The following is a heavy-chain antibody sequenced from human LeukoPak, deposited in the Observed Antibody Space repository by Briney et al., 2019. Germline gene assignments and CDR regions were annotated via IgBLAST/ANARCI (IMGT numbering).Heavy chain of an antibody. Sequence: SVKVSCKASGCTFSSYAISWVRQAPGQGLEWMGGIIPIFGTANYAQKFQGRVTITTDESTSTAYMELSSLRSEDTAVYYCARGDVVVVAATDYYYYMDVWGKGTTVTVSS. CDR2: IIPIFGTA. D-gene: IGHD2-15*01. V-gene: IGHV1-69*05. CDR3: ARGDVVVVAATDYYYYMDV. CDR1: GCTFSSYA. J-gene: IGHJ6*03.